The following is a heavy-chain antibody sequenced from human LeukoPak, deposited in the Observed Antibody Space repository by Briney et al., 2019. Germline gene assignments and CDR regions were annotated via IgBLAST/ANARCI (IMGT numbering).Heavy chain of an antibody. J-gene: IGHJ4*02. CDR2: IYYSGST. CDR3: ARAGGMVVGATNYFDY. Sequence: SQTLSLTCTVSGGSISSSSYYWGWIRQPPGKGLEWIGSIYYSGSTYYNPSLKSRVTISVDTSKNQFSLKLSSVTAADTAVYYCARAGGMVVGATNYFDYWGRGTLVTVSS. CDR1: GGSISSSSYY. V-gene: IGHV4-39*07. D-gene: IGHD1-26*01.